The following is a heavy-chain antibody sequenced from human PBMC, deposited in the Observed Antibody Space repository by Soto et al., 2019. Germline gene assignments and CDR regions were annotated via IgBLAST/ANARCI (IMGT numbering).Heavy chain of an antibody. D-gene: IGHD3-3*01. V-gene: IGHV5-51*01. Sequence: GESLKISCKGSGYSFTSYWIGWVRQMPGKGLEWMGIIYPGDSDTRYSPSFQGQVAISADKSISTAYLQWSSLKASDTAMYYCARHGWSDYYYYGMDVWGQGTTVTVSS. CDR1: GYSFTSYW. CDR2: IYPGDSDT. CDR3: ARHGWSDYYYYGMDV. J-gene: IGHJ6*02.